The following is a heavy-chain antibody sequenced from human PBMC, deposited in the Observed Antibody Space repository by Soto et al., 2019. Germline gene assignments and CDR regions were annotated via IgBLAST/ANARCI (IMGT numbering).Heavy chain of an antibody. CDR3: ARMDTAMGDYYYYGMDV. CDR1: GGSFSGYY. V-gene: IGHV4-34*01. D-gene: IGHD5-18*01. CDR2: INHSGST. J-gene: IGHJ6*02. Sequence: PSETLSLTCAVYGGSFSGYYWSWIRQPPGKGLEWIGEINHSGSTNYNPSLKSRVTISVDTSKNQFSLKLSSVTAADTAVYYCARMDTAMGDYYYYGMDVWGQGTTVTVSS.